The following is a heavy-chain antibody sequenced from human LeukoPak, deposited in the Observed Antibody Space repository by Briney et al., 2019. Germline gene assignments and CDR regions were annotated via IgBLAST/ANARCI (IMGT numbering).Heavy chain of an antibody. CDR2: INPYNGHT. CDR1: GYTFTGYY. V-gene: IGHV1-18*04. D-gene: IGHD2/OR15-2a*01. J-gene: IGHJ3*02. Sequence: ASVKLSCKAPGYTFTGYYMHWVRQAPGQGLEWMGWINPYNGHTNYAQKLQGRVTMTTDTSTSTAYMELRSLRSDDTAVYYCARDRSMKPDTFDIWGQGTMVTVSS. CDR3: ARDRSMKPDTFDI.